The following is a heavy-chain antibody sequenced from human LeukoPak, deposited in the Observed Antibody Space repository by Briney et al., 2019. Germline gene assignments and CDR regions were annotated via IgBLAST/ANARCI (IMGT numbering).Heavy chain of an antibody. D-gene: IGHD6-13*01. CDR2: FDPENGET. CDR3: ATGRGSSWYTT. V-gene: IGHV1-24*01. J-gene: IGHJ5*02. Sequence: ASVKVSCKVSGYTLTELSMHWVRQAPGKGREWWGGFDPENGETIYAQQFQGRVTMTDDTTTDTAYMELSSLRSEDTAGYYFATGRGSSWYTTWGQGTLVTVYS. CDR1: GYTLTELS.